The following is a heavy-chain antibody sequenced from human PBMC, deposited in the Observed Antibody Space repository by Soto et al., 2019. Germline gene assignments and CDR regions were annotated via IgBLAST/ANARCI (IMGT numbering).Heavy chain of an antibody. V-gene: IGHV3-74*01. Sequence: EVQLVESGGGLVQPGASLRLSCAASGFTISSHWMHWVRQAPGKGLVWVSRINSDGSSTSYADSVKGRFIISRDNAQNTLYRQMNILRAEDTAVEYCVRSYSGTYGRFDPWGQGTLVTVSS. CDR2: INSDGSST. D-gene: IGHD1-26*01. J-gene: IGHJ5*02. CDR1: GFTISSHW. CDR3: VRSYSGTYGRFDP.